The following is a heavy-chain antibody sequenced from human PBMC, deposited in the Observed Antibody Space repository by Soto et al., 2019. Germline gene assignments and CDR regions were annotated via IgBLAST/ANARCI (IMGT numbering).Heavy chain of an antibody. CDR3: ASLIPRIAVAGTGFDY. CDR2: ISSSSYI. Sequence: GGSLRLSCAASGFTFSSYSMNWVRQAPGKGLEWVSSISSSSYIYYADSVKGRFTISRDNAKNSLYLQMNSLRAEDTAVYYCASLIPRIAVAGTGFDYWGQGTLVTVSS. D-gene: IGHD6-19*01. J-gene: IGHJ4*02. CDR1: GFTFSSYS. V-gene: IGHV3-21*01.